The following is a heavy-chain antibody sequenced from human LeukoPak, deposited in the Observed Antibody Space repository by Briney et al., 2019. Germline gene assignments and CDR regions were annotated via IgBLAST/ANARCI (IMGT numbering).Heavy chain of an antibody. CDR1: GFTFSGYA. CDR2: TSYDGTDD. Sequence: GGSLRLPCGASGFTFSGYAMHWVRQAPGTGLEWVAVTSYDGTDDYYADTVKGRFTISRDNSKNTLYLQMNSLRAEDTALYYCAGTKDYYDSSIYYGIFDYWGQGTLVTVSS. CDR3: AGTKDYYDSSIYYGIFDY. V-gene: IGHV3-30*04. J-gene: IGHJ4*02. D-gene: IGHD3-22*01.